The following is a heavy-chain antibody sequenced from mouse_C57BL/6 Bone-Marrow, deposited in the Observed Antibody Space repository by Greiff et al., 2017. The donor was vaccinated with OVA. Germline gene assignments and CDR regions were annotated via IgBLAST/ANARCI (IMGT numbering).Heavy chain of an antibody. CDR1: GYTFTDYE. D-gene: IGHD2-2*01. J-gene: IGHJ3*01. CDR2: IDPETGGT. CDR3: TRNGCVAY. Sequence: VQLQEPGAELVRPGASVTLSCKASGYTFTDYEMHWVKQTPVHGLEWIGAIDPETGGTAYNQKFKGKAILTADKSSSTAYMELRSLTSEDSAVYYCTRNGCVAYWGQGTLVTVSA. V-gene: IGHV1-15*01.